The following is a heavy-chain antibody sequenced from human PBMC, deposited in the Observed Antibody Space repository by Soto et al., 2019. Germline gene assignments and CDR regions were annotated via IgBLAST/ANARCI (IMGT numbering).Heavy chain of an antibody. J-gene: IGHJ2*01. Sequence: GASVKVSCKASGYTFTSYGISWVRQAPGQGLEWMGWISAYNGNTNYAQKLQGRVTMTTDTSTSTAYMELRSLRSEDTAVYYCARDNVYLHYSMIVVVSGYFDLWGRGTLVTVSS. CDR1: GYTFTSYG. CDR2: ISAYNGNT. V-gene: IGHV1-18*01. D-gene: IGHD3-22*01. CDR3: ARDNVYLHYSMIVVVSGYFDL.